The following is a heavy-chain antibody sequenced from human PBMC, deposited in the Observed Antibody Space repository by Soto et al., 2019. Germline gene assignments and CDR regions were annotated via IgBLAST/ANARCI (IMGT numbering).Heavy chain of an antibody. CDR3: ARDRSGYGSYFDY. J-gene: IGHJ4*02. V-gene: IGHV1-69*06. CDR1: GGTFSSYA. D-gene: IGHD1-26*01. Sequence: AASVKVSCKASGGTFSSYAISWVRQAPGQGLEWMGGIIPIFGTANYAQKFQGRVTITADKSTSTAYMELSSLRSEDTAVYYCARDRSGYGSYFDYWGKGTLVTVSS. CDR2: IIPIFGTA.